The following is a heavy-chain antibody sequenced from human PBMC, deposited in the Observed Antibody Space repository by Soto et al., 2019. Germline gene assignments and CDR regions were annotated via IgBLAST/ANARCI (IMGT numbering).Heavy chain of an antibody. J-gene: IGHJ4*02. V-gene: IGHV4-59*01. D-gene: IGHD3-10*01. CDR2: IYYSGST. CDR1: GGSISSYY. Sequence: SETLSLTCTVSGGSISSYYWSWIRQPPGKGLEWIGYIYYSGSTNYNPSLKSRFTISVDTSKNQFSLKLSSVTAADTAVYYCARVSTTIYGSGSYQYFDYWGQGTLVTVSS. CDR3: ARVSTTIYGSGSYQYFDY.